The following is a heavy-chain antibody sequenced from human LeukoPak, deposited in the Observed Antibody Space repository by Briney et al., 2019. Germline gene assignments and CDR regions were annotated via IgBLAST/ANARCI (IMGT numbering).Heavy chain of an antibody. CDR3: AREDDTIADNTFDI. Sequence: PSETLSLTRTVSGGSISSYYWSWIRQPPGKGLEWVGSVHYSGNTFYNPSLKSRATISLDTSKNHFSLKVHSVTAADTAVYYCAREDDTIADNTFDIWGQGTVVTVSS. J-gene: IGHJ3*02. V-gene: IGHV4-59*12. D-gene: IGHD6-13*01. CDR2: VHYSGNT. CDR1: GGSISSYY.